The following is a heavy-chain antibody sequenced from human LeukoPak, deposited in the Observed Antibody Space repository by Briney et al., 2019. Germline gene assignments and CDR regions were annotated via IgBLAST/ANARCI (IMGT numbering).Heavy chain of an antibody. D-gene: IGHD3-10*01. Sequence: PGGSLRLSCAASGFTFSSYGMHRVRQAPGKGLEWVAVIWYDGSNKYYADSVKGRFTISRDNSKNTLYLQMNSLRAEDTAVYYCAKQPFRTYYYGSGSYSPPDYWGQGTLVTVSS. CDR1: GFTFSSYG. J-gene: IGHJ4*02. V-gene: IGHV3-33*06. CDR2: IWYDGSNK. CDR3: AKQPFRTYYYGSGSYSPPDY.